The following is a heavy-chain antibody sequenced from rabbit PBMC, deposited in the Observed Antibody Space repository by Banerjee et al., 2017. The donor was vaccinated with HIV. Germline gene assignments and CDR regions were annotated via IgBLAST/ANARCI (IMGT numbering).Heavy chain of an antibody. CDR2: IGTGSGST. CDR1: GFTISNSYW. CDR3: ARAWGYDDYGDYLNL. Sequence: QEQLVESGGGLVQPEGSLTLTCTASGFTISNSYWIYWVRQAPGKGLEWIGYIGTGSGSTYYASWAKGRFTISSDNAQNTVDLQMNSLTAADTATYFCARAWGYDDYGDYLNLWGPGTLVTVS. V-gene: IGHV1S45*01. J-gene: IGHJ4*01. D-gene: IGHD2-1*01.